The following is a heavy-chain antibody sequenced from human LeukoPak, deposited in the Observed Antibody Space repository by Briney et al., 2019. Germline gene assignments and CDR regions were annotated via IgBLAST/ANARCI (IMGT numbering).Heavy chain of an antibody. CDR2: IYNRGST. J-gene: IGHJ5*02. Sequence: SDTLSLTCIGSDDSLNTYYCSWLRQAPGKGLEWIGYIYNRGSTKYNPSLKSRATISVDTSKNQFSLKLTSVTAADTAVYYCAMSNTVRRPFFDPWGQGTLVTVSS. CDR1: DDSLNTYY. CDR3: AMSNTVRRPFFDP. D-gene: IGHD4-11*01. V-gene: IGHV4-59*07.